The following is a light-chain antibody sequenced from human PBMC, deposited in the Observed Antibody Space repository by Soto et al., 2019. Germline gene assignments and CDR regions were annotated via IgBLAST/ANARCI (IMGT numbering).Light chain of an antibody. CDR1: QSVSSY. J-gene: IGKJ4*01. CDR2: DAS. Sequence: EIVLTQSPATLSLSPGERATLSCRASQSVSSYLAWYQQKPGQAPRLLIYDASNRATGIPARFSGSGSGTDFTLTISSLEPEDFAVYFCQQRSNWPRTTFGRGTKVEIK. CDR3: QQRSNWPRTT. V-gene: IGKV3-11*01.